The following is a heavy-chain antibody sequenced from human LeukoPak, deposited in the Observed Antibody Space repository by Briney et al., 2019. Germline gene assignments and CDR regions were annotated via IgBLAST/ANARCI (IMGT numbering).Heavy chain of an antibody. CDR3: ARTMWGFDY. CDR2: ISSSGSII. CDR1: GFAFSSYE. Sequence: GGSLRFSCASSGFAFSSYEMNWVRQAPGKGLEWVSYISSSGSIICYADSVKGRFTISRDNAKNSLFLQMNSLRVEDTAVYYCARTMWGFDYWGQGTLVTVSS. D-gene: IGHD7-27*01. V-gene: IGHV3-48*03. J-gene: IGHJ4*02.